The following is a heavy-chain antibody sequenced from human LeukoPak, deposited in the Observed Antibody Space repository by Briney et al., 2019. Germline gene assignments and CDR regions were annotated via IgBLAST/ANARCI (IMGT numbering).Heavy chain of an antibody. V-gene: IGHV1-69*06. CDR1: GGTFSSYA. CDR2: IIPIFGTA. Sequence: ASVKVSCKASGGTFSSYAISWVRQAPGQGLEWMGGIIPIFGTANYAQKFQGRVTITADKSTSTAYMELSSLRSEDTAVYYCASNPAAPDNLYYYYYYMDVWGKGTTVTVSS. J-gene: IGHJ6*03. CDR3: ASNPAAPDNLYYYYYYMDV. D-gene: IGHD2-2*01.